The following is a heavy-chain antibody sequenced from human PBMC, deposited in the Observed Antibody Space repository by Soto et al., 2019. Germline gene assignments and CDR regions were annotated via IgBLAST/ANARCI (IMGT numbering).Heavy chain of an antibody. D-gene: IGHD4-17*01. CDR2: ISGSGGSA. CDR1: GFTFSSYA. J-gene: IGHJ4*02. CDR3: AKRPYAYSDYYFDY. Sequence: EVQLLESGGGLVQPGGSLRLSCAASGFTFSSYAMSWVRQGPGKGLEWVSAISGSGGSAYYADSVKGRFTISRDNSKNTLSLQMISLRAEDTAVYYCAKRPYAYSDYYFDYWGQGSLVTVSS. V-gene: IGHV3-23*01.